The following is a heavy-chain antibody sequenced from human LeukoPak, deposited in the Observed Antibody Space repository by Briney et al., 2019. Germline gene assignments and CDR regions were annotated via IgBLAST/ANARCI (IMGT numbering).Heavy chain of an antibody. Sequence: GGSLRLSCAASGFTFSSYGMHWVRQAPGKGLEWVAFIRYDGSNKYYADSVKGRFTISRDNSKNTLYLQMNSLRAEDTAVYYCAKDGGGYYYDSSGYHGIDYWGQGTLVTVSS. CDR3: AKDGGGYYYDSSGYHGIDY. D-gene: IGHD3-22*01. CDR1: GFTFSSYG. J-gene: IGHJ4*02. CDR2: IRYDGSNK. V-gene: IGHV3-30*02.